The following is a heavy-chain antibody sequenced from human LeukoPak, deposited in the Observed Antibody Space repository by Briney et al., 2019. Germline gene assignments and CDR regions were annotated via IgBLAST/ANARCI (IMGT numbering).Heavy chain of an antibody. Sequence: GASVKVSCKASGFTFTSSAVQWVRQARGQLLEWIGWIVVGSGNTNYAQKFQERVTITRDMSTSTAYMELSSLRSEDTAVYYCAVSFWSPNLPGYYYGMDVWGQGTTVTVSS. CDR1: GFTFTSSA. CDR3: AVSFWSPNLPGYYYGMDV. V-gene: IGHV1-58*01. CDR2: IVVGSGNT. D-gene: IGHD2-8*02. J-gene: IGHJ6*02.